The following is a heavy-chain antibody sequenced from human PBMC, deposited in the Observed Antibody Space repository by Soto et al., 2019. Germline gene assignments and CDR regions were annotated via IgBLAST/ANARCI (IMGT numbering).Heavy chain of an antibody. CDR3: ASAAVTGTAGLDF. J-gene: IGHJ4*02. V-gene: IGHV1-2*02. CDR1: GNSFTTYY. D-gene: IGHD6-19*01. CDR2: INPNSGGT. Sequence: ASVKVSCKASGNSFTTYYMHWVRQAPGQGLEWMGWINPNSGGTKSAEKFQGRVTMTRDTSISTAYMELSRLTSDDTAVYYCASAAVTGTAGLDFWGQGTQVTV.